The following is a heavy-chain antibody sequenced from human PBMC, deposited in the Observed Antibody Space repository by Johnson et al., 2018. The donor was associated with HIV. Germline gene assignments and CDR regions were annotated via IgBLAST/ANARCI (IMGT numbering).Heavy chain of an antibody. CDR3: ATFGGGSFHAFDI. CDR1: GFTFSSYA. CDR2: ISSSGGST. V-gene: IGHV3-23*04. J-gene: IGHJ3*02. Sequence: VQLVESGGGLVQPGGSLRLSCAASGFTFSSYAMSWVRQAPGKGLEWVSAISSSGGSTYYADSVKGRFTISRDNSKNTLHLQMNSLRAEDTAVYYCATFGGGSFHAFDIWGQGTMVTVSS. D-gene: IGHD1-26*01.